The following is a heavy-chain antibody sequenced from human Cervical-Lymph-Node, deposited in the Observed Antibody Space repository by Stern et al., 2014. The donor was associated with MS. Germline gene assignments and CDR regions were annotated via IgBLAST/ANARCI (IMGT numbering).Heavy chain of an antibody. J-gene: IGHJ4*02. V-gene: IGHV3-30*01. CDR1: GFTFSYHA. Sequence: VQLVESGGGVVQPGRSLRLSCAASGFTFSYHAMHWVRQAPGKGLEWVALISYDGSDKNDADSVKGRFTISRDNSRNTLYLQMNSLRVDDTAVYYCARGGAVTTSDYYLDYWGQGILVTVSS. CDR3: ARGGAVTTSDYYLDY. D-gene: IGHD4-17*01. CDR2: ISYDGSDK.